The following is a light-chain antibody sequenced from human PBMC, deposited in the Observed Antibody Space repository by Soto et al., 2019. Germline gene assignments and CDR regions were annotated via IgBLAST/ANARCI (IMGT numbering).Light chain of an antibody. CDR3: QQYNSYQYT. CDR1: QSISSW. CDR2: DAS. V-gene: IGKV1-5*01. Sequence: DIQMTQSPSTLSASVGDRVTITCRASQSISSWLAWCQQKPGKAPKLLIYDASSLESGVPSRFSGSGSGTEFTLTISSLQPDDFATYYCQQYNSYQYTFGQGTKVDIK. J-gene: IGKJ2*01.